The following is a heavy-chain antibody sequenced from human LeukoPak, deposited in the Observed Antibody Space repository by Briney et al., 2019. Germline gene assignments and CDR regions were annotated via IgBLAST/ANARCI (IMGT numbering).Heavy chain of an antibody. CDR3: ARAPYYDIWSGYSDNYFDP. V-gene: IGHV4-59*01. D-gene: IGHD3-3*01. CDR1: GGSINTYY. Sequence: SETLSLTCTVSGGSINTYYWSWIRQPPGKGLEWLGYIYYTGSSKYNPSLKSRVTISVDTSKNQFSLRLNSVTTADTAVYYCARAPYYDIWSGYSDNYFDPWGQGTLVTVSS. J-gene: IGHJ5*02. CDR2: IYYTGSS.